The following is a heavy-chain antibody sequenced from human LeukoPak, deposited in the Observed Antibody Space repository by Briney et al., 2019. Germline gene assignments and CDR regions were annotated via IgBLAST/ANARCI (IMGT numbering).Heavy chain of an antibody. CDR2: INSDGSST. D-gene: IGHD2-2*02. J-gene: IGHJ6*03. CDR1: GFTFSSYW. CDR3: ARVQTGPRIPLTYYYMDV. Sequence: GGSLRLSCAASGFTFSSYWMHWVRQAPGKGLVWVSRINSDGSSTSYADSVKGRFTISRDNAKNTLYLQMNSLRAEDTAVYYCARVQTGPRIPLTYYYMDVWGKGTTVTISS. V-gene: IGHV3-74*01.